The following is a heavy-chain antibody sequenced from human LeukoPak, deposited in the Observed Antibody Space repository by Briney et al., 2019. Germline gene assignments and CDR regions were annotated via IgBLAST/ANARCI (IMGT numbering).Heavy chain of an antibody. CDR1: GYSFTSYW. CDR2: IYPGDSDT. D-gene: IGHD1-26*01. CDR3: ARLGSRSEDCMDV. V-gene: IGHV5-51*03. J-gene: IGHJ6*03. Sequence: PGGSLTISCKGSGYSFTSYWIGWVRQMPGKGLEWMGIIYPGDSDTIYSPSFQGQVTISVDKSISTAYLQWSSLKASDTAMYYCARLGSRSEDCMDVWGKGTTVTISS.